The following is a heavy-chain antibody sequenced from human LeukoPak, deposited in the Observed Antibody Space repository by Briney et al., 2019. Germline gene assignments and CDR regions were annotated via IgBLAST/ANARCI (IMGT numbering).Heavy chain of an antibody. J-gene: IGHJ5*02. CDR2: ISYDGSNK. Sequence: GGSLRLSCAASGFTFSSYAMHWVRQAPGKGLEWVAVISYDGSNKYYAASVKGRFTISRDNSKNTLYLQMNSLRAEDTAVYYCARDYYYDSSAFDPRGQGTLVTVSS. CDR1: GFTFSSYA. CDR3: ARDYYYDSSAFDP. V-gene: IGHV3-30-3*01. D-gene: IGHD3-22*01.